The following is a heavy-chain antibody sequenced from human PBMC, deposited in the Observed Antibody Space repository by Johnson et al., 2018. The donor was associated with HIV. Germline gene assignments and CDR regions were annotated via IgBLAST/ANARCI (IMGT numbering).Heavy chain of an antibody. V-gene: IGHV3-7*01. CDR3: ASPLPTGTTSLDAFDI. D-gene: IGHD1-7*01. J-gene: IGHJ3*02. CDR2: IKQDGREK. CDR1: GFTFDDYG. Sequence: VQLVESGGGLVQPGRSLRLSCAASGFTFDDYGMSWVRQVPGKGLEWVANIKQDGREKYYVASGKGRFTISRDNAKNSLYLQMNSLRAEDTDVYYCASPLPTGTTSLDAFDIWGQGTMVTVSS.